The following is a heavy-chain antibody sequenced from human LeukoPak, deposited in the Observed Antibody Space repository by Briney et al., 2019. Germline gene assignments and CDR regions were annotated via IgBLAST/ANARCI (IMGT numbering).Heavy chain of an antibody. CDR1: GFTLSHFG. Sequence: PGGSLRLSCAASGFTLSHFGIGWVRQAPGKGLEWVAFIRHDGSNKYYADSVKGRFTISRDNSKNTLDLQMSSLRANDTAVYDCAKDFDGPDNWGQGTLVTVSS. D-gene: IGHD4-17*01. CDR2: IRHDGSNK. CDR3: AKDFDGPDN. J-gene: IGHJ4*02. V-gene: IGHV3-30*02.